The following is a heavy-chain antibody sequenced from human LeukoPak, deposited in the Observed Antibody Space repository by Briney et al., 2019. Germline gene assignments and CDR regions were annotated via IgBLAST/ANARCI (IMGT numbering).Heavy chain of an antibody. CDR1: GFTFSSYA. V-gene: IGHV3-30*04. CDR2: ISYDGSNK. J-gene: IGHJ6*03. Sequence: PGGSLRLSCAASGFTFSSYAMHWVRQAPGKGLEWVAVISYDGSNKYYADSVKGRFTISRDNSKNSLYLQMNSLRAEDTAVYYCAREPTAHYYYYYYMDVWGKGTTVTISS. CDR3: AREPTAHYYYYYYMDV. D-gene: IGHD2-21*02.